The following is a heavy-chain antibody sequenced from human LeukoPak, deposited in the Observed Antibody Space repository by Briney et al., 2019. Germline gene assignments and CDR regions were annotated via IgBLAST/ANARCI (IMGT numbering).Heavy chain of an antibody. Sequence: GGSLRLSCAASGFTFSDYGMHWVRQAPGKGLEWVAVIWFDGSQTYYADSVQGRLTISRDNSKNTLCLQMISLRADDTAVYYCARDRVTSSWFGNDYWGQGTLVTVSS. D-gene: IGHD6-13*01. CDR1: GFTFSDYG. V-gene: IGHV3-33*01. CDR2: IWFDGSQT. CDR3: ARDRVTSSWFGNDY. J-gene: IGHJ4*02.